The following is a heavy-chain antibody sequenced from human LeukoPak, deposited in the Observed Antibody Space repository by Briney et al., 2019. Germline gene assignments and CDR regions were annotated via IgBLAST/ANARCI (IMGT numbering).Heavy chain of an antibody. D-gene: IGHD6-19*01. CDR3: AKDPNFSSGWYLADY. V-gene: IGHV3-23*01. J-gene: IGHJ4*02. CDR1: GFPFSIFA. Sequence: PGGSLRLSCAASGFPFSIFALSWVRQAPGKGLEWVSYADSVKGRFTVSRDNSKKTVDLQMNSLRAEYTALYYCAKDPNFSSGWYLADYWGQGTLVTVSS.